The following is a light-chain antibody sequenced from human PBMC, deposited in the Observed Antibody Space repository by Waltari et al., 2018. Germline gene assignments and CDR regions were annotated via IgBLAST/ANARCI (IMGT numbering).Light chain of an antibody. CDR2: SNN. CDR1: SSNIGSNT. J-gene: IGLJ6*01. Sequence: QSVLPQPPSASGTPGPRVTLSCSGSSSNIGSNTVTWSQQLPGTAPKLLIYSNNQRPSGVPDRFSGSKSGASASLAISGLQSEDEADYYCAAWDDSLNGLNVFGSGTKVTVL. V-gene: IGLV1-44*01. CDR3: AAWDDSLNGLNV.